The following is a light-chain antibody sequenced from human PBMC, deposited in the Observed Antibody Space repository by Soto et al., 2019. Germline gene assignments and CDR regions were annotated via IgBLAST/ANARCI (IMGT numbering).Light chain of an antibody. CDR2: DAS. J-gene: IGKJ4*01. Sequence: EIVLTQSPATLSLSPGERATLSCRASQSVSSHLTWYQQKPGQAPRLLIYDASNRASGIPARFSGSGSGTDFTLTISSLEPEGFAVYYCQQRTNWRLSFGGGTKVEIK. V-gene: IGKV3-11*01. CDR1: QSVSSH. CDR3: QQRTNWRLS.